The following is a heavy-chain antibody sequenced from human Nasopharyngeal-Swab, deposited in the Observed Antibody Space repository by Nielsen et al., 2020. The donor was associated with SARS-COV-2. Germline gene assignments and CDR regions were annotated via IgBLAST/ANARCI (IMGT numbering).Heavy chain of an antibody. CDR2: IYYIGST. CDR3: ARRPDAHYMDV. Sequence: SETLSLTCTVSGGSISSDYWSWIRQPPGKGLEWIGYIYYIGSTNYNPSLNSRVTISVDTSKNQFSLKLSSVTAADTAVYYCARRPDAHYMDVWGKGTTVTVSS. V-gene: IGHV4-59*01. J-gene: IGHJ6*03. CDR1: GGSISSDY. D-gene: IGHD2-2*01.